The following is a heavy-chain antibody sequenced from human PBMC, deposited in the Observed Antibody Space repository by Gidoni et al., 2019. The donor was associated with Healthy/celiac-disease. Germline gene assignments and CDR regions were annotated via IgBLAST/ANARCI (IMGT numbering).Heavy chain of an antibody. CDR3: ARGYVLDWFDP. CDR2: IYYSGST. Sequence: QLQLQESCPGLVKPSETLSLTCTVSGGSISSSSYYWGWIRQPPGKGLEWIGSIYYSGSTYYNPSLKSRVTISVDTSKNQFSLKLSSVTAADTAVYYCARGYVLDWFDPWGQGTLVTVSS. CDR1: GGSISSSSYY. J-gene: IGHJ5*02. V-gene: IGHV4-39*07. D-gene: IGHD2-2*01.